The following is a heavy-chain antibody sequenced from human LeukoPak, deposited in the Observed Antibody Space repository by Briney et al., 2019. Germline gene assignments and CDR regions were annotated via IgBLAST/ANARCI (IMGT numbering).Heavy chain of an antibody. CDR2: ISSSSSYI. D-gene: IGHD1-1*01. Sequence: PGRSLRLSCAASGFTFSSYNMNWVRQAPGEGLEWVSSISSSSSYIYYADSVKGRFTISRDNAKNSLYLQMNSLRAEDTAVYYCARLQLERRENAFDIWGQGTMVTVSS. CDR3: ARLQLERRENAFDI. J-gene: IGHJ3*02. CDR1: GFTFSSYN. V-gene: IGHV3-21*01.